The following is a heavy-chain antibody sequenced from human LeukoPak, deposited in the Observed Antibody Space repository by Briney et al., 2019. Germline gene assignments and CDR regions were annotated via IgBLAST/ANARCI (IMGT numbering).Heavy chain of an antibody. J-gene: IGHJ4*02. D-gene: IGHD5-24*01. CDR3: ATDGGPTLMDPYPDY. V-gene: IGHV1-24*01. CDR2: FDPEDGET. Sequence: ASVKVSCKVSGYTLTELSMHWVRQAPGKGLEWMGGFDPEDGETIYAQKFQGRVNMTEDTSTDTAYMELSSLRSEDTAVYYCATDGGPTLMDPYPDYWGQGTLVTVSS. CDR1: GYTLTELS.